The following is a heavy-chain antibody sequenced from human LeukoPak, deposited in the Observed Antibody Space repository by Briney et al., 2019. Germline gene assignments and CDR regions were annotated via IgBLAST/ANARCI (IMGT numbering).Heavy chain of an antibody. CDR2: ISSSSSYI. Sequence: GGSLRLSCAASGFTFSSYSMNWVRQAPGKGLEWVSSISSSSSYIYYADSVKGRFTISRDNAKNSLYLQMNSLRAEDTAVYYCARRLLEYYYFDYWGQGTLVTVSS. D-gene: IGHD2/OR15-2a*01. J-gene: IGHJ4*02. CDR3: ARRLLEYYYFDY. CDR1: GFTFSSYS. V-gene: IGHV3-21*01.